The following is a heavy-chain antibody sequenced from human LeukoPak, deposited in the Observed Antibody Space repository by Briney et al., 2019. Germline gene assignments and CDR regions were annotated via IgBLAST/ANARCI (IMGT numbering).Heavy chain of an antibody. CDR2: INPNSGGT. J-gene: IGHJ4*02. V-gene: IGHV1-2*02. D-gene: IGHD3-22*01. CDR3: ARVPYDSSGSIDY. Sequence: PSVKVSCKASGYTFTGYYMHWVREAPGQGLEWMGWINPNSGGTNYAQKFQGRVTMTRDTSISTAYMELSRLRSDDTAVYYCARVPYDSSGSIDYWGQGTLVTVSS. CDR1: GYTFTGYY.